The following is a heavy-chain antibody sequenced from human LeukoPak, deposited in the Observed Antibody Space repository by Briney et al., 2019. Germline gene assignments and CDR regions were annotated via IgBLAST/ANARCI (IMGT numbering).Heavy chain of an antibody. J-gene: IGHJ4*02. CDR2: INPNSGGT. CDR3: ARELEYQLLYRGLPVGSADY. Sequence: EASVKVSCKASGYTFTDYYIHWVRQAPGQGLEWMGWINPNSGGTKYAQKFQGRVTMTRDTSISTAYMEVDSLRSDDTAVYYCARELEYQLLYRGLPVGSADYWGQGTLVTVSS. CDR1: GYTFTDYY. D-gene: IGHD2-2*02. V-gene: IGHV1-2*02.